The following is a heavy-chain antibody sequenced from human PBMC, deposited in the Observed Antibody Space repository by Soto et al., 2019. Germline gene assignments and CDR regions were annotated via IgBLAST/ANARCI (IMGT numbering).Heavy chain of an antibody. J-gene: IGHJ6*03. D-gene: IGHD1-26*01. V-gene: IGHV3-21*01. Sequence: GGSLRLSCAASGFTFSSYSMNWVRQAPGKGLEWVSSISSSSSYIYYADSVKGRFTISRDNAKNSLYLQMNSLRAEDTAVYYCARDRKMAPTDYMDVWGKGTTVTVSS. CDR2: ISSSSSYI. CDR3: ARDRKMAPTDYMDV. CDR1: GFTFSSYS.